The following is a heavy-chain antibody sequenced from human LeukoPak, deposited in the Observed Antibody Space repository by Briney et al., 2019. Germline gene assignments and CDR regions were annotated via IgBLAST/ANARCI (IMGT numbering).Heavy chain of an antibody. Sequence: GGSLRLSCAASGFTFSSYSMNWVRQAPGKGLEWVSSISSSSSYIYYADSVKGRFTISRDNAKNSLYLQMNSLRAEDTAVYYCARDPGIAAAGPALDWGQGTLVTVSS. CDR1: GFTFSSYS. V-gene: IGHV3-21*01. D-gene: IGHD6-13*01. CDR2: ISSSSSYI. CDR3: ARDPGIAAAGPALD. J-gene: IGHJ4*02.